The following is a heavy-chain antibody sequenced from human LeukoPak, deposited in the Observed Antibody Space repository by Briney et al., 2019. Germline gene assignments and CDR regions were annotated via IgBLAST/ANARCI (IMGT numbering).Heavy chain of an antibody. J-gene: IGHJ4*02. CDR2: FDPEDGET. CDR3: ATMGSSGATFARSFDY. Sequence: GASVKVSCKVSGYTLTELSMHWVRQAPGKGLEWMGGFDPEDGETIYAQKFQGRVTMTEDTSTDTAYMELSSLRSEDTAVYYCATMGSSGATFARSFDYWGQGTLVTVSS. CDR1: GYTLTELS. V-gene: IGHV1-24*01. D-gene: IGHD6-19*01.